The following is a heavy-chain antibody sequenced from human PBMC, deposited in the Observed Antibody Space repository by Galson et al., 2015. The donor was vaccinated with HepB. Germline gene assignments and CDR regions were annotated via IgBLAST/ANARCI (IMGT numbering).Heavy chain of an antibody. J-gene: IGHJ4*02. V-gene: IGHV3-23*01. CDR2: ISGSGGST. CDR3: AKPVGYYYDSSGYRRGYFDY. CDR1: GFTFSSYA. Sequence: SLRLSCAASGFTFSSYAMSWVRQAPGKGLEWVSAISGSGGSTYYADSVKGRFTISRDNSKNTLYLQMNSLRAEDTAVYYCAKPVGYYYDSSGYRRGYFDYWGQGTLVTVSS. D-gene: IGHD3-22*01.